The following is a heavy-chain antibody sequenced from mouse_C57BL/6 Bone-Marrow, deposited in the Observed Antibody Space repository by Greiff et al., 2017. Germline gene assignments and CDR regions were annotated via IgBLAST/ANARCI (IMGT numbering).Heavy chain of an antibody. V-gene: IGHV7-1*01. Sequence: EVKLVESGGGLVQSGRSLRLSCATSGFTFSDFYMEWVRQAPGKGLEWIAASRNKANDYTTEYSASVKGRFIVSRDTSQSILYLQMNALRAEDTAFYYCARDAYYYYAMDYWGQGTSVTVSS. CDR3: ARDAYYYYAMDY. D-gene: IGHD1-1*01. CDR1: GFTFSDFY. J-gene: IGHJ4*01. CDR2: SRNKANDYTT.